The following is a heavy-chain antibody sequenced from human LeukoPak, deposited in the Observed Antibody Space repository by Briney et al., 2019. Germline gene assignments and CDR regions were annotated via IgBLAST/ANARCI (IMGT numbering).Heavy chain of an antibody. V-gene: IGHV4-39*01. Sequence: SETLSLTCTVSGGSISSSSYYWGWIRQPPGKGLEWIGSIYYSGSTYYNPSLKSRVTISVDTSKNQFSLKLSSVTAADTAVYYCARQKGYSSGWYFDYWGQGTLVTVSS. J-gene: IGHJ4*02. CDR3: ARQKGYSSGWYFDY. D-gene: IGHD6-19*01. CDR2: IYYSGST. CDR1: GGSISSSSYY.